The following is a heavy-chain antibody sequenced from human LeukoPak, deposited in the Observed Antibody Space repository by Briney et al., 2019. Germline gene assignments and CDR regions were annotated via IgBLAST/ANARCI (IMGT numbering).Heavy chain of an antibody. CDR3: ARERGGSYYFDY. CDR2: IWYDGSNK. D-gene: IGHD1-26*01. Sequence: GGSLRLSCAASGFTFSSYGMHWVRQAPGKGLEWVAVIWYDGSNKYYADSVKGRFTISRDNSKNTLYLQMNSLRAEDTAVYYCARERGGSYYFDYWGQGTLVTVSS. CDR1: GFTFSSYG. V-gene: IGHV3-33*01. J-gene: IGHJ4*02.